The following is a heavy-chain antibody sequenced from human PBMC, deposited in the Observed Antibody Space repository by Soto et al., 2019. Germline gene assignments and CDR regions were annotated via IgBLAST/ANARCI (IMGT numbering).Heavy chain of an antibody. CDR2: IYYSGST. V-gene: IGHV4-59*01. CDR1: GGSISSYY. D-gene: IGHD2-15*01. CDR3: ARVICSGGSCYLDY. Sequence: ETLSLTCTVSGGSISSYYWSWIRQPPGKGLEWIGYIYYSGSTNYNPSLKSRVTISVDTSKNQFSLKLSSVTAADTAVYYCARVICSGGSCYLDYWGQGTLVTVSS. J-gene: IGHJ4*02.